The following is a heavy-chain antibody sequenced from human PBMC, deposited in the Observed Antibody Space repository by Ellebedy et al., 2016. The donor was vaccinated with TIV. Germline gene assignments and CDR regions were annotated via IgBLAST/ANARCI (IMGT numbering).Heavy chain of an antibody. CDR3: ARAVFGTKFDF. D-gene: IGHD1-14*01. V-gene: IGHV4-34*01. Sequence: MPSETLSLTCAVYGGAFSGNYWSWIRQPPGKGLEWIGTFNHSGSTNYNPSLKSRVTISLDTSKNQLSLKLSSVTAADTAVYYCARAVFGTKFDFWGQGTLVTVSS. J-gene: IGHJ4*02. CDR1: GGAFSGNY. CDR2: FNHSGST.